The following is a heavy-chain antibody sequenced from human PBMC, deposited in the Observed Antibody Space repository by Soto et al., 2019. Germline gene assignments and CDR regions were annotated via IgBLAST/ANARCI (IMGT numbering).Heavy chain of an antibody. CDR1: GGSISSYY. CDR3: ARHKDYGDYAYXDY. Sequence: PSETLSLTCTVSGGSISSYYWSWIRQPPGKGLEWIGYIYYSGSTNYNPSLKSRVTISVDTSKNQFSLKLSSVTAADTAVYYCARHKDYGDYAYXDYWGQGTLVTVSS. J-gene: IGHJ4*02. V-gene: IGHV4-59*08. CDR2: IYYSGST. D-gene: IGHD4-17*01.